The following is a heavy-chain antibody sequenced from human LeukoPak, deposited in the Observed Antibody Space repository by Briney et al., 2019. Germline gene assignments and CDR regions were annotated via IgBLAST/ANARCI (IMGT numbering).Heavy chain of an antibody. Sequence: SETLSLTCTVSGYSMSRGYYWGWVRQSPGKGLEWIGNIYHSGDTQYNPSLKSRVTISVDTSKTQFSLKVNSVTAADTARYYCAREMYYYGSASQGYYYYMDVWGKGATVTVSS. CDR1: GYSMSRGYY. V-gene: IGHV4-38-2*02. CDR2: IYHSGDT. J-gene: IGHJ6*03. CDR3: AREMYYYGSASQGYYYYMDV. D-gene: IGHD3-10*01.